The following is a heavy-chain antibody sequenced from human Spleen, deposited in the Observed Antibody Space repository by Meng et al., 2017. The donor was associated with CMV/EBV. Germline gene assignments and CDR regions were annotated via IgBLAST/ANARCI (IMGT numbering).Heavy chain of an antibody. CDR3: ARGRGIGTVYY. V-gene: IGHV4-39*07. D-gene: IGHD1-14*01. J-gene: IGHJ4*02. CDR2: IYYSGST. Sequence: QLQLQESGPGLVXXXXXLXLTCTVSGGSISSSSYYWGWIRQPPGKGLEWIGSIYYSGSTYYNPSLKSRVTISVDTSKNQFSLKLSSVTAADTAVYYCARGRGIGTVYYWGQGALVTVSS. CDR1: GGSISSSSYY.